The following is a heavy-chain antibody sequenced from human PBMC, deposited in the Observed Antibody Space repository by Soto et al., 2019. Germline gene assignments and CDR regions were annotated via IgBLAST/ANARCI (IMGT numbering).Heavy chain of an antibody. Sequence: SPTLSLTCAISGDSFSSNSAAWNWIRQSPSRGLEWLGRTYYRSKWYNDYAVSVKSRITINPDTSKNQFSLQLNSVTPEDTAVYYCARNLFGELLYHNDAFDIWGQGTMVTVS. D-gene: IGHD3-10*02. V-gene: IGHV6-1*01. CDR3: ARNLFGELLYHNDAFDI. J-gene: IGHJ3*02. CDR1: GDSFSSNSAA. CDR2: TYYRSKWYN.